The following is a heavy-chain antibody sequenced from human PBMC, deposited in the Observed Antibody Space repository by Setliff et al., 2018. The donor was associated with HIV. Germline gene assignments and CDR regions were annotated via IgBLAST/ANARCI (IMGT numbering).Heavy chain of an antibody. J-gene: IGHJ3*02. CDR2: IIPIFGTA. CDR3: ARGGGIAAAGGDAFDI. Sequence: SVKVSCKASGGTFSSYAISWVRQAPGQGLEWMGGIIPIFGTANYAQKFQGRVTITTDESTSTAYMELSSLRSEYTAVYYCARGGGIAAAGGDAFDIWGQGTMVTVSS. V-gene: IGHV1-69*05. D-gene: IGHD6-13*01. CDR1: GGTFSSYA.